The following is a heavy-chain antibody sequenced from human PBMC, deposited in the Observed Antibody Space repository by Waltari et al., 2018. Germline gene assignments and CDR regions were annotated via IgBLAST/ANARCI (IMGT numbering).Heavy chain of an antibody. J-gene: IGHJ6*03. CDR1: GFTFGNEA. CDR2: FYSGGTT. D-gene: IGHD3-3*01. Sequence: EVQLLESGGGLVQPGGSLRLSCEASGFTFGNEAVSWVRKAPGRGLEWVSVFYSGGTTYYADSVKGRFTISRDNSKNTLYLQMNSLRAEDTAVYYCAKDSSPFLEHRVYYYYYMDVWGKGTTVTVSS. CDR3: AKDSSPFLEHRVYYYYYMDV. V-gene: IGHV3-23*03.